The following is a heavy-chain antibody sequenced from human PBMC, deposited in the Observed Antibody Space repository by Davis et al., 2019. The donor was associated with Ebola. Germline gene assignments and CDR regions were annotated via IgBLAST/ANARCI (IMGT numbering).Heavy chain of an antibody. D-gene: IGHD1-26*01. J-gene: IGHJ4*02. CDR2: ISGSGGTT. V-gene: IGHV3-23*01. CDR3: TTDGGLWELQY. Sequence: GESLKISCAGSGFTFSNYAVSWVRQAPGKGLEWVSAISGSGGTTYYADSVKGRFTISRDNSKNTLYLQMNSLRAEDTAVYFCTTDGGLWELQYWGQGTLVTVSS. CDR1: GFTFSNYA.